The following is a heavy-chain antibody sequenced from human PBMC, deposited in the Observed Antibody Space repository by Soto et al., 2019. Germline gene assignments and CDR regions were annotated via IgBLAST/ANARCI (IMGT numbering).Heavy chain of an antibody. CDR1: GGTFNTYA. CDR2: IIPIFGIK. J-gene: IGHJ4*02. Sequence: QMQLVQSGAEVKERGSSVKISCKTSGGTFNTYALTWVRQAPGQGLEWIGGIIPIFGIKNVAQRCQGRVTINADESLTTAYMEMTSLGSDDTAVYYCAKEAGDHWGQGTLVTVSS. D-gene: IGHD3-10*01. CDR3: AKEAGDH. V-gene: IGHV1-69*01.